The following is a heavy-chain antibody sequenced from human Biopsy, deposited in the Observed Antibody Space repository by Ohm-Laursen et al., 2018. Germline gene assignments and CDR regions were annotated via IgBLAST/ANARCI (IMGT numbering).Heavy chain of an antibody. CDR1: GFTFSSHA. CDR2: INGSGGST. V-gene: IGHV3-23*01. J-gene: IGHJ5*02. Sequence: GSLRLSRTASGFTFSSHAMSWVRQAPGKGLECVSVINGSGGSTYYADPVKGRFTISRDNSKNTLYLQMNSLRAEDTAMYYCARDLYDFCGGCPFDPWGQGTLVTVSP. CDR3: ARDLYDFCGGCPFDP. D-gene: IGHD3-3*01.